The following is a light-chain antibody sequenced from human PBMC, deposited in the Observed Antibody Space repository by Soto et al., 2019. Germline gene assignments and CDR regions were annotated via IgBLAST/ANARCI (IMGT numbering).Light chain of an antibody. Sequence: EIVMKQSPATVSGSRGGVGALACRASQRVNITLAWYQQKPGQAPRLLIYGASTRATGIPARFSGSGSGTEFTLTISSLQSEDFAVYYCQQYNNWPTWTFGQGTKVDIK. J-gene: IGKJ1*01. CDR3: QQYNNWPTWT. CDR2: GAS. CDR1: QRVNIT. V-gene: IGKV3-15*01.